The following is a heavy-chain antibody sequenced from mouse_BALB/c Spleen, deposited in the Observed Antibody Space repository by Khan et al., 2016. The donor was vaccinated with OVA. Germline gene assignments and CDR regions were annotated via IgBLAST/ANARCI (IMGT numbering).Heavy chain of an antibody. V-gene: IGHV3-5*02. J-gene: IGHJ2*01. CDR1: GFSFTTGNYR. Sequence: EVQLQESGPGLVKPSQTVSLTCTVTGFSFTTGNYRWSWIRQFPGIKLEWIGYIYYSDTIVYNPSLTSRTTITRDTSKNQFFLEMNSMTAEDTATYFYTRDLTDWGQGTTLTVSS. CDR2: IYYSDTI. CDR3: TRDLTD. D-gene: IGHD1-1*01.